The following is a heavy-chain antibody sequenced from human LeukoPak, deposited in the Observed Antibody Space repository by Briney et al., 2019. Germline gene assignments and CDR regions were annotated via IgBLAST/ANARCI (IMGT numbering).Heavy chain of an antibody. D-gene: IGHD3-22*01. CDR1: GYTFTGYY. CDR2: INPNSGGT. J-gene: IGHJ4*02. Sequence: ASVKVSCKASGYTFTGYYMHWVRQAPGQGLEWMGRINPNSGGTNYAQKFQGRVTMTRDTSISTAYMELSRLRSDDTAVYYCARVTWYYYDSSGSSYDYWGQGTLVTVSS. CDR3: ARVTWYYYDSSGSSYDY. V-gene: IGHV1-2*02.